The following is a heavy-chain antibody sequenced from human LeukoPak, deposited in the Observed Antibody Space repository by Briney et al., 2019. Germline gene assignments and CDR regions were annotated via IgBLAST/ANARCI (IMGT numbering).Heavy chain of an antibody. V-gene: IGHV3-7*03. CDR3: AREKGYSSSWYPIDY. J-gene: IGHJ4*02. D-gene: IGHD6-13*01. CDR2: IKQDGSEK. Sequence: GGSLRLSCAASGFTFSSYWMSWVRQAPGKGLEWVANIKQDGSEKYYVDSVKGRFTISRDNAKNSLYLQMNSLRAEDTALYYCAREKGYSSSWYPIDYWGQGTLVTVSS. CDR1: GFTFSSYW.